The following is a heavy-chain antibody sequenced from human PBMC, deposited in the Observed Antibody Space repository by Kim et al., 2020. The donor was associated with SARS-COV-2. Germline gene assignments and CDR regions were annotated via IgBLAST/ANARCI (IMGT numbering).Heavy chain of an antibody. J-gene: IGHJ4*02. CDR1: GFTFSSYG. Sequence: GGSLRLSCAASGFTFSSYGMHWVRQAPGKGLEWVAVISYDGSNKYYADSVKGRFTISRDNSKNTLYLQMNSLRAEDTAVYYCAKGDYGDYRKVGYWGQGTLVTVSS. CDR2: ISYDGSNK. CDR3: AKGDYGDYRKVGY. D-gene: IGHD4-17*01. V-gene: IGHV3-30*18.